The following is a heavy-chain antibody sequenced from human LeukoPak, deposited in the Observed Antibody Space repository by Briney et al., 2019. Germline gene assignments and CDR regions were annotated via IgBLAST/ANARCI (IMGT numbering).Heavy chain of an antibody. D-gene: IGHD3-22*01. CDR2: ISYDGRDK. Sequence: GGSLRLSCVGSGLTFSSYAMHWIRQAPGKGLEWVAVISYDGRDKYYADSVKGRFTISRDNSKNTLYLQMNSLRAEDTAVYYCARDGDSSGSFDYWGQGTLVTVSS. V-gene: IGHV3-30*01. CDR3: ARDGDSSGSFDY. CDR1: GLTFSSYA. J-gene: IGHJ4*02.